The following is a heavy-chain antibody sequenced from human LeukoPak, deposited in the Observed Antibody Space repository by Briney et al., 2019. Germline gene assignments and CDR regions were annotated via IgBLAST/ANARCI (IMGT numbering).Heavy chain of an antibody. CDR2: IIPIFGTA. CDR1: GGTLSSYA. CDR3: ASEIWSGYYFDY. Sequence: SSVKVSCKASGGTLSSYAISWVRQAPGQGLEWMGGIIPIFGTANYAQKFQGRVTITADESTSTAYMELSSLRSEDTAVYYCASEIWSGYYFDYWGQGALVTVSS. J-gene: IGHJ4*02. V-gene: IGHV1-69*01. D-gene: IGHD3-3*01.